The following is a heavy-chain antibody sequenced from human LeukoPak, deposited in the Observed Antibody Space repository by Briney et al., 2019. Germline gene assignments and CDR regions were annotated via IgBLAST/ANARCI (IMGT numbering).Heavy chain of an antibody. J-gene: IGHJ4*02. V-gene: IGHV3-21*01. Sequence: GGSLRLSYTGSEFIFSAFTLNWVRLVPGKGLEWVSLISSSGTYVYYADSVKGRFTVSRDNSKNSVYLQMHSLRVEDTAIYYCARDIGAPRLPPAKQTGFYFNLWGQGTPVTVSS. CDR3: ARDIGAPRLPPAKQTGFYFNL. CDR2: ISSSGTYV. CDR1: EFIFSAFT. D-gene: IGHD2/OR15-2a*01.